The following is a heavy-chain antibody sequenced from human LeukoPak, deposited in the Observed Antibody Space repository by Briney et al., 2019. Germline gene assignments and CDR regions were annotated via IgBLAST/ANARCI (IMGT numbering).Heavy chain of an antibody. CDR3: ARAPRNSSTMLDF. CDR1: GYTLTELS. CDR2: FDPEDGET. D-gene: IGHD6-13*01. J-gene: IGHJ4*02. Sequence: ASVKVSCKVSGYTLTELSMHWVRQAPGKGLEWMGGFDPEDGETIYAQKFQGRVTMTEDASTDTAYMDLSSLRSEDTAVYHCARAPRNSSTMLDFWGQGTLVTISS. V-gene: IGHV1-24*01.